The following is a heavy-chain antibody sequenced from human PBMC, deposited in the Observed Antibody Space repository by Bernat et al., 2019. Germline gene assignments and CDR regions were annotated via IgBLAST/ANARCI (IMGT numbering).Heavy chain of an antibody. CDR2: ISSSSSTI. J-gene: IGHJ4*02. V-gene: IGHV3-48*01. CDR1: GFTFSNAW. CDR3: ASIDGSGSYYSNFDY. Sequence: EVQLVESGGGLVKPGGSLRLSCAASGFTFSNAWMSWVRQAPGKGLEWVSYISSSSSTIYYADSVKGRFTISRDNAKNSLYLQMNSLRAEDTAVYYCASIDGSGSYYSNFDYWGQGTLVTVSS. D-gene: IGHD3-10*01.